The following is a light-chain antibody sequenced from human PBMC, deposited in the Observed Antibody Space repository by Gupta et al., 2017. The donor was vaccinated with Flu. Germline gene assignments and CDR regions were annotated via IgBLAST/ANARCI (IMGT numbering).Light chain of an antibody. Sequence: TVTGSDVGGYNYVSWYQQHPGKDPKLIIYEVNKRPSGVPDRVSGSKSGNTASLTVSGLLAEDEADYYCCSYGGSKFFGGGTKLTVL. CDR2: EVN. V-gene: IGLV2-8*01. J-gene: IGLJ2*01. CDR3: CSYGGSKF. CDR1: GSDVGGYNY.